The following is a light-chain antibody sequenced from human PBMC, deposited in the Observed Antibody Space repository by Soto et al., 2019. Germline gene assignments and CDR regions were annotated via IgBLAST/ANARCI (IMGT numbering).Light chain of an antibody. Sequence: TVFTQSPRTLSLTPGERATLSCRAIQSVSSSYLAWYQQKPGQPPRLLIYDASNRATGIPARFSGSGSGTDFTLTISSLEPEDFAVYYCQQRSNWWTSAQRTKVDIK. CDR3: QQRSNWWT. CDR1: QSVSSSY. V-gene: IGKV3D-20*02. CDR2: DAS. J-gene: IGKJ1*01.